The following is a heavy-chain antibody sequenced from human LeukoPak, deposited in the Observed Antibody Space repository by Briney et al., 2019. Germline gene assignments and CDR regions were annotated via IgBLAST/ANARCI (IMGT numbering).Heavy chain of an antibody. Sequence: ASVKVSCKASGFTFTIYGITWVRQAPGQGLEWMGWISAHNGDTKYAQKLQGRVTVTTDTSTSTAYMELRSLRSDDTAVYYCAREGYFGSGIDYYYGMDVWGQGTKVTVFS. V-gene: IGHV1-18*01. CDR1: GFTFTIYG. J-gene: IGHJ6*02. CDR3: AREGYFGSGIDYYYGMDV. D-gene: IGHD3-10*01. CDR2: ISAHNGDT.